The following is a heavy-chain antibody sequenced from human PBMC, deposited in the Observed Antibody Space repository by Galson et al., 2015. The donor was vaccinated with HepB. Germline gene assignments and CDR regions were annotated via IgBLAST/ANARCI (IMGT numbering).Heavy chain of an antibody. J-gene: IGHJ4*02. CDR1: GITLSTYV. Sequence: SLRLSCAAPGITLSTYVMSWVRQAPGKGLEWVSSIVGSGESTFYADSVKGRFTISRDNSRNTLYLQMNRLRADDTAIYYCAKTSYCDGGPCFSGYFDSWGQGTLVAVSS. D-gene: IGHD2-21*01. CDR3: AKTSYCDGGPCFSGYFDS. CDR2: IVGSGEST. V-gene: IGHV3-23*01.